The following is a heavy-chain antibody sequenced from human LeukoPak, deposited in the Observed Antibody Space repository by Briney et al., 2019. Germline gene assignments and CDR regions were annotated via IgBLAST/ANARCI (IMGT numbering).Heavy chain of an antibody. CDR1: GYTFTGYH. J-gene: IGHJ4*02. V-gene: IGHV1-2*06. CDR2: INPNSGDP. D-gene: IGHD2-2*01. Sequence: ASVKVSCKASGYTFTGYHMHWVRQAPGQGLEWMGRINPNSGDPNYAQKFQGRVAMTRDTSISTAFIKLTRRKSDDTAAEYCAILYCSSTSCLFDYWGQRTLVTVSS. CDR3: AILYCSSTSCLFDY.